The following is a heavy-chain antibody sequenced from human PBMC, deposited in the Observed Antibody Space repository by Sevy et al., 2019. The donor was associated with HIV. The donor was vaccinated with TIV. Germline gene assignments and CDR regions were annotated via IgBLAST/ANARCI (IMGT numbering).Heavy chain of an antibody. D-gene: IGHD2-15*01. CDR3: AKGFCSGATCPRDYYYYGMDV. CDR2: ISGSGRFT. Sequence: GGSLRLSCSASEFTFSSYAMSWVRQAPGKGLEWVSSISGSGRFTYYADFVEGRFIISRDNSKNTRSVQMNSLRAEDTAVDYCAKGFCSGATCPRDYYYYGMDVWGQGTTVTVSS. V-gene: IGHV3-23*01. J-gene: IGHJ6*02. CDR1: EFTFSSYA.